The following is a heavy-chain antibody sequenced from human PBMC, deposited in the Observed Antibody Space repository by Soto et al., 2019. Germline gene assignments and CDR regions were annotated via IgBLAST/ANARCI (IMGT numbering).Heavy chain of an antibody. CDR1: GFTFSSYA. Sequence: QVQLVESGGGVVQPGRSLRLSCAASGFTFSSYAMHWVRQAPGKGLEWVAVISYDGSNKYYADAVKGRFTISRDNSKNTLYLQMNSLRAEDTAVYYCARVKVRGAGYYYYGMEVWGKGTTVTVSS. D-gene: IGHD3-10*01. J-gene: IGHJ6*04. CDR3: ARVKVRGAGYYYYGMEV. CDR2: ISYDGSNK. V-gene: IGHV3-30-3*01.